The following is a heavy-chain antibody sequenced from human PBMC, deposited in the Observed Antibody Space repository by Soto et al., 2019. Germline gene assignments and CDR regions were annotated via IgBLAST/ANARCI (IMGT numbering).Heavy chain of an antibody. CDR3: ATGMSGGTDAFDI. Sequence: SVKVSCKASGGTFSSYAISWVRQAPGQGLEWMGGIIPIFGTANYAQKFQGRVTITADESTSTAYMELSSLRSEDTAVYYCATGMSGGTDAFDIWGQGTMVTVSS. V-gene: IGHV1-69*13. J-gene: IGHJ3*02. CDR2: IIPIFGTA. D-gene: IGHD3-3*01. CDR1: GGTFSSYA.